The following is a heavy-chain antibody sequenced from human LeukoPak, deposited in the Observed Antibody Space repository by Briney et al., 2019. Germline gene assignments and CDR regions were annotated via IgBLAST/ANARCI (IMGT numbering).Heavy chain of an antibody. Sequence: SGPALVKPTQTLTLTCTFSGFSLSTSGMCVSWVRQPPGKALEWLALIDWDEDKYYSTSLKTMLTISKNPSTTQVVLTMTNMDPVDTATYYCARITGSSPQGDFDIWGQGTMVTVYS. D-gene: IGHD6-13*01. V-gene: IGHV2-70*20. CDR1: GFSLSTSGMC. CDR3: ARITGSSPQGDFDI. CDR2: IDWDEDK. J-gene: IGHJ3*02.